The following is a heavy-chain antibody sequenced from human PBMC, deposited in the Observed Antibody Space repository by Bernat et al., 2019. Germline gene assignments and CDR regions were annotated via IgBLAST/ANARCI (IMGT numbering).Heavy chain of an antibody. CDR3: ARDPEWGARDI. J-gene: IGHJ3*02. CDR2: MNQDGREK. CDR1: GFIFSSSY. V-gene: IGHV3-7*03. D-gene: IGHD1-26*01. Sequence: EVQLVESGGGVVQPGGSLRLSCTASGFIFSSSYMMWVRQAPVKGPEWVAIMNQDGREKNYVDSVKSRFSISRDNTKNSLNMQMSSVGVEDTALYYCARDPEWGARDIWGQGTMVTVSS.